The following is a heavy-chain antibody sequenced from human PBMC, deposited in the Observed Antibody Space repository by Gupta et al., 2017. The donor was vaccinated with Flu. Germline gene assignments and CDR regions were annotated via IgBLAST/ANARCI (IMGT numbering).Heavy chain of an antibody. Sequence: SPSLKSRVTISIDTSKSQFSLKLSSVTTSDTALYFCARVSWYGDYFDYWGQGTLVTVSS. D-gene: IGHD6-13*01. J-gene: IGHJ4*02. V-gene: IGHV4-59*01. CDR3: ARVSWYGDYFDY.